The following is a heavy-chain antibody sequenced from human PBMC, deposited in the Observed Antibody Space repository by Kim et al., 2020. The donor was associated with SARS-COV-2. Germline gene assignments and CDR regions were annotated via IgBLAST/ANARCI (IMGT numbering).Heavy chain of an antibody. CDR3: ARGLSSGWYQIWFDP. D-gene: IGHD6-19*01. J-gene: IGHJ5*02. V-gene: IGHV6-1*01. Sequence: VSVKSRIAINPDTSKNQFSLQLNSVTPEDTAVYYCARGLSSGWYQIWFDPWGQGTLVTVSS.